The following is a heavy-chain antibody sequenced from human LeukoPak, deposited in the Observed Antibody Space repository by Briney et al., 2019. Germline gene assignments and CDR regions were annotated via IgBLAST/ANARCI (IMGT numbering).Heavy chain of an antibody. Sequence: PGGSLRLSCAASGFTFSSYEMNWVRQAPGKGLEWVSYISSSGFTIYYADSVKGRFTISRDNAKNSLYLQMNSLRAEDTAVYYCARERGDYFDYWGQGTLVTVSS. CDR2: ISSSGFTI. V-gene: IGHV3-48*03. CDR3: ARERGDYFDY. J-gene: IGHJ4*02. CDR1: GFTFSSYE.